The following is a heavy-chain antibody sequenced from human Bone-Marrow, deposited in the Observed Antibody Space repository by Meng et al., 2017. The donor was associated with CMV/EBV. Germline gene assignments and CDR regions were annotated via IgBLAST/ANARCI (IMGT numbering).Heavy chain of an antibody. CDR1: GYTFTSYG. J-gene: IGHJ6*02. CDR3: ARGYCSSTSCTSYYYYYGMDV. D-gene: IGHD2-2*01. CDR2: IIPIFATA. V-gene: IGHV1-69*05. Sequence: SVKVSCKASGYTFTSYGISWVRQAPGQGLEWMGGIIPIFATANYAQKFQGRVTFTTDESTSTAYMELSSLRSEDTAVYYCARGYCSSTSCTSYYYYYGMDVWGQGTTVTFSS.